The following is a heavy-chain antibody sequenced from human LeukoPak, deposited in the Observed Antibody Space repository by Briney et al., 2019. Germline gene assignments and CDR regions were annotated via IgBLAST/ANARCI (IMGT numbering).Heavy chain of an antibody. V-gene: IGHV4-38-2*01. CDR2: IYHSGST. Sequence: SETLSLTCAVSGYSISSGYYWGWIRQPPGKGLEWIGSIYHSGSTYYNPSLKSRVPISVDTSKNQFSLKLSSVTAADTAVYYCARHSAIIPLAAAGPFDYWGQGTLVTVSS. CDR3: ARHSAIIPLAAAGPFDY. J-gene: IGHJ4*02. D-gene: IGHD6-13*01. CDR1: GYSISSGYY.